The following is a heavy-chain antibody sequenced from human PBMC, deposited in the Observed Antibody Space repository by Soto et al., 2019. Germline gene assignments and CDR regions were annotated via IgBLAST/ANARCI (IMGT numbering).Heavy chain of an antibody. CDR1: GYTFTSYD. D-gene: IGHD2-15*01. CDR3: ARGGYCSGGSCYPSPVDY. CDR2: MNPNSGNT. J-gene: IGHJ4*02. V-gene: IGHV1-8*01. Sequence: QVQLVQSGAEVKKPGASVKVSCKASGYTFTSYDINWVRQATGQGLAWMGWMNPNSGNTGYAQKFQGSFTMTRNSSITTAYMELSSLRSEDTAVYYCARGGYCSGGSCYPSPVDYWCQGTLVTVSS.